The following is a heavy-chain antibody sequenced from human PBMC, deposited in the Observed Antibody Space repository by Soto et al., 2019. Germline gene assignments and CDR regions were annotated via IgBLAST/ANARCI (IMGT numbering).Heavy chain of an antibody. J-gene: IGHJ6*02. V-gene: IGHV4-39*01. CDR1: GGSICSSSYY. D-gene: IGHD3-10*01. CDR2: IYYSGST. Sequence: SETLSLTCTVSGGSICSSSYYWGWIRQPPGKGLEWIGSIYYSGSTYYNPSLKSRVTISVDTSKNQFSLKLSSVTAADTAVYYCARQGRLRYYYYYGMDVWGQGTTVTVSS. CDR3: ARQGRLRYYYYYGMDV.